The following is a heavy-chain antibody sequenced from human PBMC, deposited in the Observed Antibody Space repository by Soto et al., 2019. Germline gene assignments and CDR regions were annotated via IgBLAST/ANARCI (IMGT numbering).Heavy chain of an antibody. V-gene: IGHV1-18*01. Sequence: ASVKVSCKASGYTFTSYGISWVRQAPGQGLEWMGWISAYNGNTNYAQKLQGRVTMTTDTSTSTAYMELRSLRSDDTAVYYSTRDRHLWWGELKQFDYGGQEPLVTVSS. CDR1: GYTFTSYG. D-gene: IGHD3-10*01. CDR3: TRDRHLWWGELKQFDY. J-gene: IGHJ4*02. CDR2: ISAYNGNT.